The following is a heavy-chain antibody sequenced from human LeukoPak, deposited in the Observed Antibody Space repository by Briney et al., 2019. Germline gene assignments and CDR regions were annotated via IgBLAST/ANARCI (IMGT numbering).Heavy chain of an antibody. Sequence: PGGSLRLSCAASGFTFSSYWMSWVRQAPGKGLEWVANIKRDGSEKYYVDSVKGRFTISRDNTKNTLFLQMNSLRAEDTAVYYCAKHPGDFTGIVNYYYMDVWGKGTTVTVSS. CDR3: AKHPGDFTGIVNYYYMDV. CDR2: IKRDGSEK. J-gene: IGHJ6*03. CDR1: GFTFSSYW. D-gene: IGHD1-26*01. V-gene: IGHV3-7*01.